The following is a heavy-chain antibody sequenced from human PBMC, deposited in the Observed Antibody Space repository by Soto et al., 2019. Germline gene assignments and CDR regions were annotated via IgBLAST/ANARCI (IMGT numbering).Heavy chain of an antibody. Sequence: GGSLRLSCAASGFNLSTYSMNWVRQAPGKGLEWISYISYSSSTIYYADSVKGRFTISRDNAKNSLYVQMSSLRAEDTAVYYCARVGRVGDPDYYYYYMDVWGKGTTVTVSS. CDR2: ISYSSSTI. CDR1: GFNLSTYS. J-gene: IGHJ6*03. CDR3: ARVGRVGDPDYYYYYMDV. D-gene: IGHD3-10*01. V-gene: IGHV3-48*04.